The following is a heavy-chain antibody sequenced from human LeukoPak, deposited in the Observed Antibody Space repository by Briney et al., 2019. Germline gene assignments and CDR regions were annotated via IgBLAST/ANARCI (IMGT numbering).Heavy chain of an antibody. J-gene: IGHJ4*02. CDR3: TREYSSGWPFGY. CDR2: IRSKADSYAT. D-gene: IGHD6-19*01. Sequence: GGSLRLSCAASGFTFSDSAIHWVRRASGKGLEWVGRIRSKADSYATTYVASVNGRFTISRADSKNTAYLQMNSLKNEDTAVYYCTREYSSGWPFGYWGQGTPVTVSS. CDR1: GFTFSDSA. V-gene: IGHV3-73*01.